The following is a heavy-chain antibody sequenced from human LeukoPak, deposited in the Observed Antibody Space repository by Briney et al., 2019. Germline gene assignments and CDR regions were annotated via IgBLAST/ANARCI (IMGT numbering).Heavy chain of an antibody. CDR1: GGTFSSYA. Sequence: GASVKVSCKASGGTFSSYAISWVRQAPGQGLEWMGGIIPIFGTANYAQKFQGRVTITTDESTSTAYMELSSLRSEDTAVYYCARVHDSSSSEGGFDYWGQGTLVTVSS. V-gene: IGHV1-69*05. J-gene: IGHJ4*02. CDR2: IIPIFGTA. CDR3: ARVHDSSSSEGGFDY. D-gene: IGHD6-6*01.